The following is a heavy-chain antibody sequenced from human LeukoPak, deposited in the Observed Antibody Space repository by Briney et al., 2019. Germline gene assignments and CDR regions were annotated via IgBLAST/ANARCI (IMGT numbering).Heavy chain of an antibody. CDR3: GRHFYYDSRGNYGDNAFDI. D-gene: IGHD3-22*01. CDR2: IYPGDSDT. J-gene: IGHJ3*02. CDR1: GYSFTSYW. V-gene: IGHV5-51*01. Sequence: GESLKISCKGSGYSFTSYWIGWVRQMPGKGLEWMGIIYPGDSDTRYSPSLQGQVTISADKSISTAYLQWSSLKASDTAMYYCGRHFYYDSRGNYGDNAFDIWGQGTMVTVSS.